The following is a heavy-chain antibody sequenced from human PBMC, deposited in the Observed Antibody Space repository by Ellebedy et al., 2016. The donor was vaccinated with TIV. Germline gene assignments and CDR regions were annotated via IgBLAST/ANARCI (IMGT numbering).Heavy chain of an antibody. CDR2: ITESGGNT. V-gene: IGHV3-23*01. D-gene: IGHD1-7*01. J-gene: IGHJ2*01. CDR1: GLTFSSHA. Sequence: GESLKISCAASGLTFSSHAMSWVRQAPGKGLEWVSSITESGGNTYYADSVKGRFTISRDNSKDTLYLQMNSLRAEDTAVYYCARRRYPGYNWNYAGWYFDVWGRGTLVTVSS. CDR3: ARRRYPGYNWNYAGWYFDV.